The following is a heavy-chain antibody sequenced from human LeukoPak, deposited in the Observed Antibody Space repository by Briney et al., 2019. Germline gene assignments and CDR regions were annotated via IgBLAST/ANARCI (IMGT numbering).Heavy chain of an antibody. D-gene: IGHD5-18*01. V-gene: IGHV4-59*01. CDR1: GGSISSYY. J-gene: IGHJ3*02. CDR2: IYYSGST. Sequence: PSETLSLTCTVSGGSISSYYWCWIRQPPGKGLEWIGYIYYSGSTNYNPSLKSRVTISVDTSKNQFSLKLSSVTAADTAVYYCARDDSDVDAFDIWGQGTMVTVSS. CDR3: ARDDSDVDAFDI.